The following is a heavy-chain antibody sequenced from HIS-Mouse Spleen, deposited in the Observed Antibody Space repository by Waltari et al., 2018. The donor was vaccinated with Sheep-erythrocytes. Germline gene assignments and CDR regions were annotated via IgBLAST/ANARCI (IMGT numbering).Heavy chain of an antibody. J-gene: IGHJ4*02. Sequence: EVQLVESGGGLVKPGGSLRLSCAASGFTFSSYSMNWVRQVPGKGLEWVSSISISRSYIYSADSVKGRFTISRDNAKNSLYLQMNSLRAEDTAVYYCARVASGATFDYWGQGTLVTVSS. CDR2: ISISRSYI. CDR1: GFTFSSYS. CDR3: ARVASGATFDY. V-gene: IGHV3-21*01. D-gene: IGHD1-26*01.